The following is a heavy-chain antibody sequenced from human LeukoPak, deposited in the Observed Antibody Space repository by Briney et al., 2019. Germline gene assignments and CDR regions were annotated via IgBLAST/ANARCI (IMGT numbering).Heavy chain of an antibody. Sequence: SETLSLTCAVSGGSISSGGYSWSWIRQPPGKGLEWIGHIYHSGSTYYNPSLKSRVTISVDRSKNQLSLKLSSVTAADTAVYYCARTAGSGYYPIDYWGQGTLVTVSS. D-gene: IGHD3-22*01. CDR2: IYHSGST. J-gene: IGHJ4*02. CDR3: ARTAGSGYYPIDY. CDR1: GGSISSGGYS. V-gene: IGHV4-30-2*01.